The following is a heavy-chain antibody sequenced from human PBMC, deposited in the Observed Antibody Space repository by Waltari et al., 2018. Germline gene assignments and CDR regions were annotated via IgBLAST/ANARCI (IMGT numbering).Heavy chain of an antibody. CDR1: GGTFSSYA. J-gene: IGHJ6*02. CDR2: IIPIFGTA. V-gene: IGHV1-69*05. CDR3: ARDPRGSSIGGYYYYGMDV. Sequence: QVQLVQSGAEVKKPGSSVKVSCKASGGTFSSYAISWVRQAPGQGLEWMGGIIPIFGTANYAQKFQGRVTITTDESTSTAYMELSSLRSEDTAVYYCARDPRGSSIGGYYYYGMDVWGQGTTVTVSS. D-gene: IGHD1-26*01.